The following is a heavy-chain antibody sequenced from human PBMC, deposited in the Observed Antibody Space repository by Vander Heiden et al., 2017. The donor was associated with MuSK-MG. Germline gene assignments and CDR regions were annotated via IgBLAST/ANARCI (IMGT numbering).Heavy chain of an antibody. J-gene: IGHJ4*02. CDR1: GGSFSGYY. CDR3: AIGRCYVDRWAYFDY. Sequence: QVQLQQWGAGLLKPSETLSLTCAVYGGSFSGYYWSWIRQPPGKGLEWIGEINHSGSTNYNPSLKSRVTISVDTSKNQFSLKLSSVTAAHTAVYYCAIGRCYVDRWAYFDYWGQGTLVAVSS. CDR2: INHSGST. V-gene: IGHV4-34*01. D-gene: IGHD4-17*01.